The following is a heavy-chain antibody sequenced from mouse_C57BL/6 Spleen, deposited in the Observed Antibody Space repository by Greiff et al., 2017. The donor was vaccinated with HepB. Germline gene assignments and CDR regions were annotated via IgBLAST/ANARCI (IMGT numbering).Heavy chain of an antibody. V-gene: IGHV1-9*01. J-gene: IGHJ1*03. CDR2: SLPGSGST. Sequence: QVQLQQSGAELMKPGASVKLSCKATGYTFTGYWIEWVKQRPGHGLEWIGESLPGSGSTNYNEKFKGKATFTADTSSNPAYMQLSSLTTEDSAIYYCARGAYYGSSYGYFDVWGTGTTVTVSS. D-gene: IGHD1-1*01. CDR3: ARGAYYGSSYGYFDV. CDR1: GYTFTGYW.